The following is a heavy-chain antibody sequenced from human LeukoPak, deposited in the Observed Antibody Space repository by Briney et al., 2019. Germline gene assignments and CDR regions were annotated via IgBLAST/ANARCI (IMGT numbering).Heavy chain of an antibody. J-gene: IGHJ4*02. CDR1: GFTFSSYA. CDR2: ISGSGGST. Sequence: GSLRLSCAASGFTFSSYAMSWVRQAPGKGLEWVSAISGSGGSTYYADSVKGRFTISRDNSKNTLYLQMNSLRAEDTAVYYCAKESPYCSSTSCYVSSDFDYWGQGTLVTVSS. CDR3: AKESPYCSSTSCYVSSDFDY. D-gene: IGHD2-2*01. V-gene: IGHV3-23*01.